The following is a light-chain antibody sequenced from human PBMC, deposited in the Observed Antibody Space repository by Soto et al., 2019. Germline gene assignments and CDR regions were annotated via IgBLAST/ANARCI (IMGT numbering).Light chain of an antibody. Sequence: DIVMTQSPDSLAVSLGERATINCRSGHNILYSSNNKNYLAWYQQKPGQPPKLLIYWASTRESGVPDRFSGSGSGTDFTLTISSLQAEDVAVYYCQQYHSSPPYTFGQGTKVEIK. CDR1: HNILYSSNNKNY. V-gene: IGKV4-1*01. J-gene: IGKJ2*01. CDR2: WAS. CDR3: QQYHSSPPYT.